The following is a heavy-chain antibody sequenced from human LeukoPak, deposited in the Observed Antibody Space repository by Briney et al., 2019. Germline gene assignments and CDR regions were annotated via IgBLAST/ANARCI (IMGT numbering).Heavy chain of an antibody. CDR3: AKFSDPVGVRGYYSPFDY. Sequence: GGSLRLSCAASGFTFSSYAMTWFRQAPGKGLKWVSAISGSGGSTFYADPVKGRFTISRDNSKNTLYLQMNSLRAEDTAVYYCAKFSDPVGVRGYYSPFDYWGQGTLVTVSS. CDR1: GFTFSSYA. CDR2: ISGSGGST. D-gene: IGHD3-3*01. J-gene: IGHJ4*02. V-gene: IGHV3-23*01.